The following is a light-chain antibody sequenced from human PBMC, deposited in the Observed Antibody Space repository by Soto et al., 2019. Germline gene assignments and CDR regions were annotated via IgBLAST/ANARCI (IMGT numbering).Light chain of an antibody. CDR2: EVS. CDR3: SSYAGSDNWV. V-gene: IGLV2-14*01. J-gene: IGLJ3*02. CDR1: SSDVGRHNY. Sequence: QSALTQPASVSGSPGQSITISCTGTSSDVGRHNYVSWYQRYPGKAPKLMLYEVSSRPSGVSNRFSGSKSGNTASLTISGLQAEDEADYYCSSYAGSDNWVFGGGTKLTVL.